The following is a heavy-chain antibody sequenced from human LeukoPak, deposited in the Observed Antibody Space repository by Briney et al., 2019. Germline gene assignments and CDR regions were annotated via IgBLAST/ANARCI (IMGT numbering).Heavy chain of an antibody. J-gene: IGHJ4*02. CDR1: GFIFGNYS. CDR2: ITGSISTI. Sequence: GGSLRLSCAASGFIFGNYSMNWVRQAPGKGLEWVSYITGSISTIYYTDSVKGRFTISRDNAKNSVYLQMNSLRLEDTAVYYCARTGLGLYSFDYWGQGTLVTVSS. CDR3: ARTGLGLYSFDY. D-gene: IGHD3/OR15-3a*01. V-gene: IGHV3-48*01.